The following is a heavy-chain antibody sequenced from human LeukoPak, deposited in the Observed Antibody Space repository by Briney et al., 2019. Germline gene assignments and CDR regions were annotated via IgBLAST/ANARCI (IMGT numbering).Heavy chain of an antibody. CDR3: ARGDDFWSGPTPFDY. CDR2: INPNSGGT. CDR1: GYTFTGYY. D-gene: IGHD3-3*01. V-gene: IGHV1-2*02. Sequence: ASVKVSCXASGYTFTGYYMHWVRQAPGQGLEWMGWINPNSGGTNYAQKFQGRVTMTRDTSISTAYMELSRLRSDDTAVYYCARGDDFWSGPTPFDYWGQGTLVTVSS. J-gene: IGHJ4*02.